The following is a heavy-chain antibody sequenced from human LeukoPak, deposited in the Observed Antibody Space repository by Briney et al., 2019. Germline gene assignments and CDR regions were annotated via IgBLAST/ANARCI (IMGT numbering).Heavy chain of an antibody. CDR3: AKDPSPYSGSYPVDP. CDR1: GFTFSSYG. CDR2: IRYDGSNK. Sequence: QAGGSLRLSCAASGFTFSSYGMHWVRQAPGKGLEWVAFIRYDGSNKYYADSVKGRFTISRDNSKNTLYLQLNSLRAEDTAVYYCAKDPSPYSGSYPVDPWGQGTLVTVSS. V-gene: IGHV3-30*02. J-gene: IGHJ5*02. D-gene: IGHD1-26*01.